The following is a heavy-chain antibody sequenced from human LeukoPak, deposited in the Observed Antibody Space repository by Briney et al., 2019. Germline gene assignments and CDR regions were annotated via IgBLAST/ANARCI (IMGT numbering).Heavy chain of an antibody. CDR2: ISWKSGTI. J-gene: IGHJ4*02. V-gene: IGHV3-9*01. Sequence: GGSLRLSCAASGFKFADYAMHWVRQAPGKGLEWVSSISWKSGTIGYADSVKGRFTISRDNAKNSLYLQMNSLRAEDTAFYYCAKARGDILTGPDYWGQGTLVTVSS. CDR3: AKARGDILTGPDY. D-gene: IGHD3-9*01. CDR1: GFKFADYA.